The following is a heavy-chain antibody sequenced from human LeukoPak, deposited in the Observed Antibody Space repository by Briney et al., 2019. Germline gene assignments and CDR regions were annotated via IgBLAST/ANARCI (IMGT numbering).Heavy chain of an antibody. V-gene: IGHV3-30-3*01. CDR2: ISYDGSNK. Sequence: GGSLRLSCAASGFTFSSYAMHWVRQAPGKGLEWVAVISYDGSNKYYADSVKGRFTISRDNSKNTLYLQMNSLRVEDTAVYYCAKAQYCSGGACYHDYWGQGTLVTVSS. J-gene: IGHJ4*02. D-gene: IGHD2-21*02. CDR1: GFTFSSYA. CDR3: AKAQYCSGGACYHDY.